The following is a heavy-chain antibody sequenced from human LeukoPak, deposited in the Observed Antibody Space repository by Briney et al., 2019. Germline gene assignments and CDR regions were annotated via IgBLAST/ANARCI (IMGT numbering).Heavy chain of an antibody. CDR1: GFTFSIDA. V-gene: IGHV3-30-3*01. D-gene: IGHD6-13*01. CDR3: ARGDRGTAAGNNWFNP. J-gene: IGHJ5*02. Sequence: GGSLRLSCVASGFTFSIDAMHWVRQTPGKGRKWVAVILYDGNEKYQVDSVKGRFTISRDNSKNTLYLQMNSLRVEDTAVYYCARGDRGTAAGNNWFNPWGQGTLVTVSS. CDR2: ILYDGNEK.